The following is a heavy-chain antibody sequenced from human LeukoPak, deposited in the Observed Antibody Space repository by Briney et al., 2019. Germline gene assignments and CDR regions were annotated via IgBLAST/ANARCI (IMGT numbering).Heavy chain of an antibody. CDR2: ISGSGDRT. CDR3: XXXXXXXXXDYHVVFDC. J-gene: IGHJ4*02. CDR1: GFTFSTYA. D-gene: IGHD3-16*01. Sequence: GGSLRLSCAASGFTFSTYAMSWVRQAPGKGLEWVSAISGSGDRTYHADSVKGRFTTSRDNSKNTLYLQMNSLRAEDTAIYYXXXXXXXXXXDYHVVFDCWGQGTLVTVSS. V-gene: IGHV3-23*01.